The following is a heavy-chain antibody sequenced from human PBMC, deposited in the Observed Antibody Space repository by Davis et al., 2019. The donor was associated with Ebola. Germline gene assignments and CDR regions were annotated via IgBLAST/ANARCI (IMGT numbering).Heavy chain of an antibody. V-gene: IGHV3-21*01. CDR2: ISSSSSYI. CDR3: ARVVLRYFDWLPYFDY. CDR1: GFTFSSYS. J-gene: IGHJ4*02. D-gene: IGHD3-9*01. Sequence: GGSLRLSCAASGFTFSSYSMNWVRQAPGKGLEWVSSISSSSSYIYYADSVKGRFTISRDNAKNSLYLQMNSLRAEDTAVYYCARVVLRYFDWLPYFDYWGQGTLVTVSS.